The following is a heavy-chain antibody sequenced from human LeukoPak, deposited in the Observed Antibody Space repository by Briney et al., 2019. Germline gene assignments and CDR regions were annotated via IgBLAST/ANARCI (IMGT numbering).Heavy chain of an antibody. CDR3: ARDSGGSGWYFSNY. CDR2: IIPIFGTA. CDR1: GGTFSSYA. J-gene: IGHJ4*02. V-gene: IGHV1-69*01. D-gene: IGHD6-19*01. Sequence: GASVEVSCKASGGTFSSYAISWVRQAPGQGLEWMGGIIPIFGTANYAQKFQGRVTITADESTSTAYMELNSLRSEDTAVYYCARDSGGSGWYFSNYWGQGTLVTVSS.